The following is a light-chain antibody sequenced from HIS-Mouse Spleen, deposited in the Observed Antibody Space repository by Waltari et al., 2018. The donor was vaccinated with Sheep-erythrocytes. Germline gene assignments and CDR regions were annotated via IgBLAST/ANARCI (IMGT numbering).Light chain of an antibody. CDR3: QAWDSSTVV. Sequence: SYELTQPPSVSVSPGQTASITCSGDNLGDKYACWYHQKPGQSPVLVIYQDCKRPSGSPERLSGSNAGDTATLTISGTQAMDGADYYCQAWDSSTVVFGGGTKLTVL. CDR2: QDC. CDR1: NLGDKY. J-gene: IGLJ2*01. V-gene: IGLV3-1*01.